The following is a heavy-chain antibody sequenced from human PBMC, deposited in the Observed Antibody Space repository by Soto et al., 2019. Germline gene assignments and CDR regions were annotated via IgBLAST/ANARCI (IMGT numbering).Heavy chain of an antibody. D-gene: IGHD5-12*01. Sequence: EVQLVESGGVVVQPGGSLRLSCAASGFTFDDYTMHWVRQAPGKGLEWVSLISWDGGSTYYADSVKGRFTISRDNSKKSLYLQMNSLRTEDTALYYCAKDISTGYSGYPGETDYWGQGTLVTVSS. J-gene: IGHJ4*02. V-gene: IGHV3-43*01. CDR3: AKDISTGYSGYPGETDY. CDR1: GFTFDDYT. CDR2: ISWDGGST.